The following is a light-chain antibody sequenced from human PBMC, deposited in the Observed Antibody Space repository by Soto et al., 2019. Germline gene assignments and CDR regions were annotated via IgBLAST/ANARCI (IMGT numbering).Light chain of an antibody. Sequence: QSALTQPASVSGSPGQSITISGTGTSSDVGSYNLVSWYQQHPGKAPKLMIYEGSKRPSGVSNRFSGSKSGNTASLTISGLQAEDEADYYCCSYAGSSTFVLFGGGTKLTVL. CDR2: EGS. CDR3: CSYAGSSTFVL. V-gene: IGLV2-23*03. J-gene: IGLJ2*01. CDR1: SSDVGSYNL.